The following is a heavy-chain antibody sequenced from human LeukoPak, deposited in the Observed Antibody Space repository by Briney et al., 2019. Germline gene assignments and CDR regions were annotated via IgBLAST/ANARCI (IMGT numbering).Heavy chain of an antibody. Sequence: SETLSLTCTVSGGSISSYYWSWIRQPPGKGLEWIEYIYYSGSTNYNPSLKSRVTISVDTSKNQFSLKLSSVTAADTAVYYCASAAAPSSGWYRAPYYYYMDVWGKGTTVTVSS. D-gene: IGHD6-19*01. CDR2: IYYSGST. CDR1: GGSISSYY. J-gene: IGHJ6*03. CDR3: ASAAAPSSGWYRAPYYYYMDV. V-gene: IGHV4-59*01.